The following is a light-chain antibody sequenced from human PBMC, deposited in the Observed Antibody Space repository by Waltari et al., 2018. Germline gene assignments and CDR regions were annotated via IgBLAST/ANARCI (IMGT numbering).Light chain of an antibody. CDR3: CSYAGKSAYVL. Sequence: ALTQPRSVSGSPGQSVTISCDGTSNDVGGDKYVSWYQQQTGKAPKLRIYDVDRGPSGVPYRFAGSRSGNTASLTISGLQAEDEADYLCCSYAGKSAYVLFGGGTKLTVL. CDR2: DVD. CDR1: SNDVGGDKY. J-gene: IGLJ2*01. V-gene: IGLV2-11*01.